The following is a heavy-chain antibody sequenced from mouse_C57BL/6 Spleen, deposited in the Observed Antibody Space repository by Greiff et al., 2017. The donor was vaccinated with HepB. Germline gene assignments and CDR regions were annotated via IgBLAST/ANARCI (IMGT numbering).Heavy chain of an antibody. CDR1: GYTFTSYW. CDR3: ARTCFAY. Sequence: QVHVKQSGAELVRPGSSVKLSCKASGYTFTSYWMDWVKQRPGQGLEWIGNIYPSDSETHYNQKFKDKATLTVDKSSSTAYMQLSSLTSDDSAVYYCARTCFAYWGQGTLVTVSA. V-gene: IGHV1-61*01. CDR2: IYPSDSET. J-gene: IGHJ3*01.